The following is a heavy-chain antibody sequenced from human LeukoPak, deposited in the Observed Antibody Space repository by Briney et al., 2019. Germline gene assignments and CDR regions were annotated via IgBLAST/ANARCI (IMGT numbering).Heavy chain of an antibody. CDR1: GFNFSSYG. CDR2: ISFSRSNV. V-gene: IGHV3-30*02. CDR3: AKPTTGSPTAAGLDY. D-gene: IGHD1-1*01. J-gene: IGHJ4*02. Sequence: PGGSLRLSCAASGFNFSSYGMYWGRQAPGTGLEWVSYISFSRSNVHYADSVKGRFTISRDNSKSTLFLQMNGLRPEDTAVYYCAKPTTGSPTAAGLDYWGQGTLVTVSS.